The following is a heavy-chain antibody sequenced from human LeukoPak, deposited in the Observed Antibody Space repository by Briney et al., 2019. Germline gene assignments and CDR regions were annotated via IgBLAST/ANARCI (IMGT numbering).Heavy chain of an antibody. Sequence: ASVKVSCKASGYTFTSYDINWVRQATGQGLEWMGWMNPNSGNTGYAQKFQGRVTMTRNTSISTAYMELSSLRSEDTAVYYCARSSRRIVVAGPPPSYWGQGTLVTVSS. CDR1: GYTFTSYD. V-gene: IGHV1-8*01. D-gene: IGHD6-19*01. CDR2: MNPNSGNT. CDR3: ARSSRRIVVAGPPPSY. J-gene: IGHJ4*02.